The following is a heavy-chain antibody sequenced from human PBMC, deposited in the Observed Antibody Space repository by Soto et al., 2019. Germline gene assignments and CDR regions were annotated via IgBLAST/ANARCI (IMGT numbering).Heavy chain of an antibody. CDR2: ISAYNGNT. J-gene: IGHJ4*02. D-gene: IGHD3-22*01. Sequence: QVKLVQSGTEVKQPGASMKVSCKASGYSFATSSISWVRQAPGQGLQWMGWISAYNGNTNYDQKLQDRVTMTTDTSTSTANLELRNLRSDDTAVYYCARAGQYYDSSGYANWGQGTLVTVSS. CDR3: ARAGQYYDSSGYAN. V-gene: IGHV1-18*01. CDR1: GYSFATSS.